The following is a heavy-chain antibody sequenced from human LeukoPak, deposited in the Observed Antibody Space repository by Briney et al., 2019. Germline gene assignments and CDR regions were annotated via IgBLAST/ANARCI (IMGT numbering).Heavy chain of an antibody. Sequence: GGSLRLSCAASGFTLSSYSMNWVRQAPGKGLEWVSSISSSSSYIYYADSVKGRFTISRDNAKNSLYLQMNSLRAEDTAVYYCASSITGTDDAFDIWGQGTMVTVSS. CDR1: GFTLSSYS. CDR3: ASSITGTDDAFDI. D-gene: IGHD1-20*01. J-gene: IGHJ3*02. V-gene: IGHV3-21*01. CDR2: ISSSSSYI.